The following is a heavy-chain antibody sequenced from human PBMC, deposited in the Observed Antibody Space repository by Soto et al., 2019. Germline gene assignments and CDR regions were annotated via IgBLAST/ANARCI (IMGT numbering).Heavy chain of an antibody. CDR3: AKPISISGVIIDAFDV. V-gene: IGHV3-30*18. D-gene: IGHD3-3*01. Sequence: GGSLRLSCAASKFTFSYYGMHWVRQAPGKGLEWVAVISYEGSNKYYADPVKGRFTISRDNSKNTLYLEMNSLRTEDTAVYYCAKPISISGVIIDAFDVWGQGQMVPVSS. CDR2: ISYEGSNK. J-gene: IGHJ3*01. CDR1: KFTFSYYG.